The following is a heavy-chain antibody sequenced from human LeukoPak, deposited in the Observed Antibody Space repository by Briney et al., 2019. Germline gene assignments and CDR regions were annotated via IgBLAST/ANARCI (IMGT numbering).Heavy chain of an antibody. CDR3: ARVGDHFHWYLDL. Sequence: GGSLRLSCAASGFSVSTKYMNWVRQAPGKGLEWVSILYSGSDTYYANSVKGRFTISRDSSKNILFLQMNDLRAEDTAVYYCARVGDHFHWYLDLWGRGTLVTVSS. D-gene: IGHD3-10*01. CDR2: LYSGSDT. J-gene: IGHJ2*01. CDR1: GFSVSTKY. V-gene: IGHV3-53*01.